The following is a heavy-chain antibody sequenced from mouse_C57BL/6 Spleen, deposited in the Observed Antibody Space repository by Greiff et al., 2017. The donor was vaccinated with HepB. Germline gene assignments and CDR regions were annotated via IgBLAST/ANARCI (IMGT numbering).Heavy chain of an antibody. CDR3: ARAGGYPAWFAY. CDR1: GYTFTDYN. J-gene: IGHJ3*01. CDR2: IKPNNGGT. V-gene: IGHV1-18*01. Sequence: EVKLMESGPELVKPGASVKIPCKASGYTFTDYNMDWVKQSHGKSLEWIGDIKPNNGGTIYNQKYKGKATLTVDKSSSTAYMERRSLTSEDTAVYYCARAGGYPAWFAYWGQGTLVTVSA. D-gene: IGHD2-2*01.